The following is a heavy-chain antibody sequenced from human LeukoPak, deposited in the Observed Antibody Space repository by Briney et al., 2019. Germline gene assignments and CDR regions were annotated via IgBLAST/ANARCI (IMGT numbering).Heavy chain of an antibody. CDR3: AKQVVREESTYFDY. D-gene: IGHD3-22*01. J-gene: IGHJ4*02. Sequence: GGSLRLSCAASGFTFSSYAMSWVRQAPGKGLEWVSAISGSGGSTYYADSVKGRSTISRDNSKNTLYLQMNSLRAEDTAVYYCAKQVVREESTYFDYWGQGTLVTVSS. CDR1: GFTFSSYA. CDR2: ISGSGGST. V-gene: IGHV3-23*01.